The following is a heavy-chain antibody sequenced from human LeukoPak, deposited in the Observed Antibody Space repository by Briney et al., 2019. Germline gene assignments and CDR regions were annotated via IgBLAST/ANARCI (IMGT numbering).Heavy chain of an antibody. V-gene: IGHV3-21*04. J-gene: IGHJ6*03. D-gene: IGHD2-2*02. CDR2: ISSSSSYI. CDR1: GFTFSNYA. CDR3: AKGASAIMRDYYYMDV. Sequence: GGSLRLSCAASGFTFSNYAMSWVRQAPGKGLEWVSSISSSSSYIYYADSVKGRFTISRDNAKNSLYLQMNSLRAEDMALYYCAKGASAIMRDYYYMDVWGKGTTVTVSS.